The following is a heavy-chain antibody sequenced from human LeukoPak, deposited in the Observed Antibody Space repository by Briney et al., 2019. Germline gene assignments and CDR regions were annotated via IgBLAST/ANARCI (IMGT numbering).Heavy chain of an antibody. CDR2: ISGSGGST. J-gene: IGHJ4*02. V-gene: IGHV3-23*01. Sequence: PGGSLRLSCAASGFTFSSYAMSWVRQAPGRGLEWVSAISGSGGSTYYADSVKGRFTISRDNSKNTLYLQMNSLRAEDTAVYYCAKDYSSGYSYYFDYWGQGTLVTVSS. CDR1: GFTFSSYA. D-gene: IGHD3-22*01. CDR3: AKDYSSGYSYYFDY.